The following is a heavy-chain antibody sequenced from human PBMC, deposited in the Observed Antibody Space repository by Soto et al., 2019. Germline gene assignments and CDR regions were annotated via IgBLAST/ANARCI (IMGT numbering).Heavy chain of an antibody. V-gene: IGHV3-66*01. CDR3: ARDLINKAFDI. J-gene: IGHJ3*02. Sequence: HPGGSLRLSCAASGFTVSSSFMIWVRQVPGRGLEFVSVIYSGGGTAYAESAKGRFTISRDNYRNTLFLQMNSLRVEDTAVYYCARDLINKAFDIWGQGTMVTVSS. CDR1: GFTVSSSF. D-gene: IGHD3-9*01. CDR2: IYSGGGT.